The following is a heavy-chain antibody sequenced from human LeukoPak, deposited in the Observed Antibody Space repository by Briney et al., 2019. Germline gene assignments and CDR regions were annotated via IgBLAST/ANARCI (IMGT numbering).Heavy chain of an antibody. CDR2: IKPDGSEK. V-gene: IGHV3-7*01. CDR1: GFTFSSSW. Sequence: GGSLRLSCAASGFTFSSSWMSWVRQAPGKGLEWVTNIKPDGSEKYYVDSVKGRFTISRDNAKNSLYLQMNSLRAEDTALYYCARDTLGATDYWGQGTLVTVSS. J-gene: IGHJ4*02. CDR3: ARDTLGATDY. D-gene: IGHD1-26*01.